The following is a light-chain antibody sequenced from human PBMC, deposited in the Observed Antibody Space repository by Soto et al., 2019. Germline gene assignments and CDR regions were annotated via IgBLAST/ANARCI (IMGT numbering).Light chain of an antibody. V-gene: IGKV1-39*01. CDR1: QNISRY. J-gene: IGKJ4*01. CDR3: QQTYRTPLT. CDR2: AAS. Sequence: IQLTPSPSSLSASVGDRVTISCRASQNISRYLNWYQQKPGKAPKFLIYAASSLQSGVPSRFSGSDSETNFTLTISSLQPEDFATYYCQQTYRTPLTFGGGTKVDIK.